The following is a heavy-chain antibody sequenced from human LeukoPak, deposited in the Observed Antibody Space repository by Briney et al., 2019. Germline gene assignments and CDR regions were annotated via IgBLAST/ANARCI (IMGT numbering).Heavy chain of an antibody. D-gene: IGHD6-19*01. CDR2: INTNTGNP. CDR1: GYTFTSYA. V-gene: IGHV7-4-1*02. Sequence: ASVKVSCKASGYTFTSYAMNWVRQAPGQGLEWMGWINTNTGNPTYAQGFTGRFVFSLDTSVSTAYLQISSLKAEDTAVYYCARDIGEETAVAARSDAFDIWGQGTMVTVSS. J-gene: IGHJ3*02. CDR3: ARDIGEETAVAARSDAFDI.